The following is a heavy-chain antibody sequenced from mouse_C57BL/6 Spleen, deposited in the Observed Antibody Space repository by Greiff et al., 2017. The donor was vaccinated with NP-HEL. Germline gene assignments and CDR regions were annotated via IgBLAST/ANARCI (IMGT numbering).Heavy chain of an antibody. CDR3: ARRGVGTYYAMDY. J-gene: IGHJ4*01. CDR1: GYTFTSYW. D-gene: IGHD3-3*01. V-gene: IGHV1-69*01. CDR2: LDPSDSYT. Sequence: QVQLQQPGAELVMPGASVKLSCKASGYTFTSYWMHWVKQRPGQGLEWIGELDPSDSYTNYNQKFKGKSTLTVDKSSSTAYMQLSSLTSEDSAVYYCARRGVGTYYAMDYWGQGTSVTVSS.